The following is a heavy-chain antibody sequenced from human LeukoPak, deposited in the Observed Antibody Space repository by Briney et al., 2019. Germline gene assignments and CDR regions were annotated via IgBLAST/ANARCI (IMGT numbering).Heavy chain of an antibody. CDR1: GGSISIYY. D-gene: IGHD2-2*01. V-gene: IGHV4-4*07. CDR2: IYTSGST. J-gene: IGHJ5*02. Sequence: SETLSLTCTVSGGSISIYYWSWIRQPAGKGLEWIGRIYTSGSTNYNPSLKSRVTMSVDTSKNQFSLKLSSVTAADTAVYYCARDGPPSVVPAPRVWFDPWGQGTLMTVSS. CDR3: ARDGPPSVVPAPRVWFDP.